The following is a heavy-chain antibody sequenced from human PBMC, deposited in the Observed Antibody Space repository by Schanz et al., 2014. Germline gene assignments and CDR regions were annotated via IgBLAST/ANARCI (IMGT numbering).Heavy chain of an antibody. D-gene: IGHD1-26*01. CDR3: ARDRDQWDGNYLDY. Sequence: QVQLVQSGAEVKKPGASVKVSCKASGYTFTSYGISWVRQAPGQGLEWMGWINVYNGDTKFAKTFQGRVTMTTDTSTSTVYMELRSLTSDDSAVYYCARDRDQWDGNYLDYWGQGTLVTVTS. CDR2: INVYNGDT. CDR1: GYTFTSYG. J-gene: IGHJ4*02. V-gene: IGHV1-18*01.